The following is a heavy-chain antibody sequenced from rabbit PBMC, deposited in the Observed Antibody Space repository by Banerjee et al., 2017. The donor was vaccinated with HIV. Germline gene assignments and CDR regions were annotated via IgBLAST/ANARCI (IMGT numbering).Heavy chain of an antibody. CDR2: IYAGDGST. CDR1: GFSFSSSYY. V-gene: IGHV1S45*01. D-gene: IGHD2-1*01. CDR3: ARDGSANGVYMGL. J-gene: IGHJ6*01. Sequence: QQQLVESGGGPVKPEGSLTLTCKASGFSFSSSYYMCWVRQAPGKGLEWIACIYAGDGSTYYANWAKGRFTISKTSSTTVTLQMTSLTAADTATYFCARDGSANGVYMGLWGPGTLVTVS.